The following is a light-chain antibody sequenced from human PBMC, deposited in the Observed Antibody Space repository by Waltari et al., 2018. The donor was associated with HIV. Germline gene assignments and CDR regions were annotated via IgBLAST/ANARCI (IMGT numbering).Light chain of an antibody. Sequence: SYDLTQPPSVSVSPGQTAEITCSGDALPSQHGHWYQQKPGQAPILMIYNDHERPSGIPERFSGSTSGTKVTLTISGVQAEDEADYYCQSTDISGTLVVFGGGTKLTVL. J-gene: IGLJ2*01. CDR3: QSTDISGTLVV. V-gene: IGLV3-25*03. CDR2: NDH. CDR1: ALPSQH.